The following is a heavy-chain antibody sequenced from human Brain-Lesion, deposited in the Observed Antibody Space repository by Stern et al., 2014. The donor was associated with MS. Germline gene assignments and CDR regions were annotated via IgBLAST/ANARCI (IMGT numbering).Heavy chain of an antibody. J-gene: IGHJ4*02. CDR2: SRNKPNSYTT. CDR3: ARGFHSFDS. V-gene: IGHV3-72*01. Sequence: VQLVESGGGLVRPGGSLRLSCAVSGFTFSDHYMDWVRQAPGKGLERVGRSRNKPNSYTTEYAASVKGRFTVSRDDSKNLLYLQMNSLKTDDTAVYYCARGFHSFDSWGQGTLVTVSS. CDR1: GFTFSDHY.